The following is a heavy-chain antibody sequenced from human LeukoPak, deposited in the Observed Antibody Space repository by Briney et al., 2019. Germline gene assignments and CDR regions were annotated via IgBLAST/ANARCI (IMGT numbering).Heavy chain of an antibody. D-gene: IGHD5-12*01. CDR2: IYPGDSDT. Sequence: GESLKISCKGSGYIFTSYWIGWVRQMPGKGLEWMGIIYPGDSDTRYSPSFQGQVTISADKSISTSYMELSRLRSDDTAVYYCARAWLRLNPYFDYWGQGTLVTVSS. CDR3: ARAWLRLNPYFDY. V-gene: IGHV5-51*01. CDR1: GYIFTSYW. J-gene: IGHJ4*02.